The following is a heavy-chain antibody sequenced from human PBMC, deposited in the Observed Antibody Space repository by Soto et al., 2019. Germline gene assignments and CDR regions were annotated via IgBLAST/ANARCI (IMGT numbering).Heavy chain of an antibody. V-gene: IGHV3-48*02. D-gene: IGHD3-10*01. Sequence: GESLKISCAASGFTFSSYSMNWVRQAPGKGLEWVSYISSSSSTIYYADSVKGRFTISRDNAKNSLYLQMNSLRDEDTAVYYCARVLQGDYYGSGSYYKFFDYWGQGTLVTVSS. CDR3: ARVLQGDYYGSGSYYKFFDY. J-gene: IGHJ4*02. CDR2: ISSSSSTI. CDR1: GFTFSSYS.